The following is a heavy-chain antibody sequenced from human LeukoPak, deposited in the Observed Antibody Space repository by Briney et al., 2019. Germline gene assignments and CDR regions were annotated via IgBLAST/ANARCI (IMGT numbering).Heavy chain of an antibody. V-gene: IGHV4-61*01. J-gene: IGHJ3*02. Sequence: SETLSPTCTVSGGSVSSGSYYWSWIRQPPGKGLEWIGYIYYSGSTNYNPSLKSRVTISVDTSKNQFSLKLSSVTAADTAVYYCARGSGGVYGEAFDIWGQGTMVTVSS. CDR2: IYYSGST. D-gene: IGHD5/OR15-5a*01. CDR3: ARGSGGVYGEAFDI. CDR1: GGSVSSGSYY.